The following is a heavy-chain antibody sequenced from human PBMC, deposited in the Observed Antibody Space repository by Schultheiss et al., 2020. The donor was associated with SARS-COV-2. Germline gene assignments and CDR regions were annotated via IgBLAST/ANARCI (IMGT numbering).Heavy chain of an antibody. CDR3: AREDYYYYYGMDV. CDR2: ISDSGTT. Sequence: SETLSLTCTVSGGSISSYYWSWIRQPPGKGLEWIGTISDSGTTYYNPSLKSRVTISVDTSKNQFSLRLSSVTAADTAVYYCAREDYYYYYGMDVWGQGTTVTVSS. V-gene: IGHV4-59*12. CDR1: GGSISSYY. J-gene: IGHJ6*02.